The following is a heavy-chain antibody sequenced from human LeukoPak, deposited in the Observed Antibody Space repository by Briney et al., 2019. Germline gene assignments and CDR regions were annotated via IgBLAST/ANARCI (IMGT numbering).Heavy chain of an antibody. CDR1: GGSISSGSYF. V-gene: IGHV4-61*02. CDR2: IYTSGST. D-gene: IGHD2-15*01. Sequence: SETLSLTCTVSGGSISSGSYFWSWIRQPAGKGLEWIGRIYTSGSTNYNPSLKSRVTISVDTSKNQFSLKLSSVTAADTAVYYCARFVVVAGYYYYYYMDVWGKGTTVTVSS. J-gene: IGHJ6*03. CDR3: ARFVVVAGYYYYYYMDV.